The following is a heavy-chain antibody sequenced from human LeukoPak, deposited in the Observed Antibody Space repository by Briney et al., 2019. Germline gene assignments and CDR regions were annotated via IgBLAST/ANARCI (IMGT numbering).Heavy chain of an antibody. Sequence: SETLSLTCTVSGGSISTSGYYWGWIRQPPGKGLEHLGGISYSGGTYYNPSLKSRVTVSVDTSNNQFSMKLTSVTAADTAVYYCARDSVIVVVINAFDIWGQGTMVTVSS. J-gene: IGHJ3*02. D-gene: IGHD3-22*01. V-gene: IGHV4-39*02. CDR1: GGSISTSGYY. CDR2: ISYSGGT. CDR3: ARDSVIVVVINAFDI.